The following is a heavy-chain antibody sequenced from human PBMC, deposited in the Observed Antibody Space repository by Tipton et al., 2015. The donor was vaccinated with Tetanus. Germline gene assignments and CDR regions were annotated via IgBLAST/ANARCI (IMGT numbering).Heavy chain of an antibody. D-gene: IGHD6-13*01. CDR3: ARGTISAPGIDY. CDR1: RFAFNNYW. J-gene: IGHJ4*02. CDR2: INEDGRKK. V-gene: IGHV3-7*05. Sequence: SLRLSCAASRFAFNNYWMAWFRQAPAKGVEWLADINEDGRKKNYLDSVKGRFIISRDNAKNPLYLQMSSLSGGDTAVCYCARGTISAPGIDYWGQGTLVPVSS.